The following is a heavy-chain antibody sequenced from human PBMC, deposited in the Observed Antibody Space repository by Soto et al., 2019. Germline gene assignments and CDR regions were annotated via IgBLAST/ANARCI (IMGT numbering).Heavy chain of an antibody. CDR2: ISASNGAT. D-gene: IGHD3-10*01. V-gene: IGHV1-18*01. J-gene: IGHJ6*03. CDR1: GYTFTSHG. CDR3: ARMVRGSNIDYYHYMDV. Sequence: QVQLVQSGAEVKKPGASVKVSCKASGYTFTSHGISWVRQAPGQGLEWMGWISASNGATNYAQKFQGRVTVTTDTFTSTGYMELRSLRSEDTAVYYCARMVRGSNIDYYHYMDVWGKGTTVTVSS.